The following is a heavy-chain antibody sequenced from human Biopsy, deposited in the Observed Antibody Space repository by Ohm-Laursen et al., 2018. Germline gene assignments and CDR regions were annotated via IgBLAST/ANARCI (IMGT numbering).Heavy chain of an antibody. CDR2: INPSGSTT. V-gene: IGHV1-46*01. J-gene: IGHJ4*02. CDR1: GYSFTSYY. CDR3: ARNTGWYGDLYYFDC. D-gene: IGHD6-19*01. Sequence: ASVKVPCKASGYSFTSYYMHWVRQAPGQGLEWMGMINPSGSTTSYPQIFQGRVTMTRDTSKSTVYMELSSLRSADTAVYFCARNTGWYGDLYYFDCWGQGTLVTVSS.